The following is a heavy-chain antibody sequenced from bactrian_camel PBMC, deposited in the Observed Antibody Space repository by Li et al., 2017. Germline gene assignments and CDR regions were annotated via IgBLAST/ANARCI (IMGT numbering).Heavy chain of an antibody. V-gene: IGHV3S1*01. CDR3: ATRGVVVRGPPDEYDY. D-gene: IGHD2*01. CDR1: GFTFSSYF. Sequence: HVQLVESGRDLVQPGGSLTLSCAGSGFTFSSYFIYWVRQAPGKGLEWVSTGGGPTSYADSVKGRFTISRDNAKNTVYLQMNSLKPEDTAVYYCATRGVVVRGPPDEYDYWGQGTQVTVS. CDR2: TGGGPT. J-gene: IGHJ4*01.